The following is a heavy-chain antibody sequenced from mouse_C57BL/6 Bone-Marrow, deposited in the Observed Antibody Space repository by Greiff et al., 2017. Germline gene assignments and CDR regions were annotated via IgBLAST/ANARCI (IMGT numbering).Heavy chain of an antibody. CDR3: ASIYYGNWYVDV. CDR2: IYPGDGDT. D-gene: IGHD2-1*01. Sequence: QVQLQQSGAELVKPGASVKISCKASGYAFSSYWMNWVKQRPGKGLEWIGKIYPGDGDTNYNGKFKGKATLTADKSSSTAYMQLSSLTSEDSAVYFCASIYYGNWYVDVWGTGTTVTVSS. V-gene: IGHV1-80*01. CDR1: GYAFSSYW. J-gene: IGHJ1*03.